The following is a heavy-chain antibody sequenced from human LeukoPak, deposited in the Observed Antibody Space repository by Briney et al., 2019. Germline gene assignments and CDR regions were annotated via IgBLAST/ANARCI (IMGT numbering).Heavy chain of an antibody. V-gene: IGHV4-31*03. D-gene: IGHD2-2*01. CDR3: ARYHCGSTYCPGVDF. J-gene: IGHJ4*02. CDR2: IWNSRNS. CDR1: AGSINSGGYF. Sequence: PSETLSLTCTVSAGSINSGGYFWTWVRQHPGEGLEWIGYIWNSRNSYYNPSLSSRVIISADSSKSTFSLKLSSVTAADTAVYYCARYHCGSTYCPGVDFYGQGTLVTVSS.